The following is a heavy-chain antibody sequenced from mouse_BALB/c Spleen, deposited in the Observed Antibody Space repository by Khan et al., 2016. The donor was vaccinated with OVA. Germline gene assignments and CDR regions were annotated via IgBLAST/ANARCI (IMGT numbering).Heavy chain of an antibody. Sequence: VQLQESGPGLVAPSQSLSITCTVSGFSLTDYGVNWVRQPPGKRLEWLGMIWGDGSTDYDSALKSRLSINKDNSKSQVFLKMNSLQTDDTARYCCAKELRLGVFAYWGQGTLVTVSS. J-gene: IGHJ3*01. CDR3: AKELRLGVFAY. V-gene: IGHV2-6-7*01. D-gene: IGHD1-2*01. CDR1: GFSLTDYG. CDR2: IWGDGST.